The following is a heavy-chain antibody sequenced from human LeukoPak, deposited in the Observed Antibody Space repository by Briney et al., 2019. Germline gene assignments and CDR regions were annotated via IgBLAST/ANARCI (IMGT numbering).Heavy chain of an antibody. V-gene: IGHV1-2*02. CDR3: ASGWSITGWYNNWFDP. CDR1: GYTFTYYY. D-gene: IGHD6-19*01. J-gene: IGHJ5*02. CDR2: INPNSGGT. Sequence: GASVKVSCKASGYTFTYYYMHWVRQAPGQGLEWMGWINPNSGGTNYAQKFQGRVTMTRDTSITTAYMELSRLRSDDTAVYFCASGWSITGWYNNWFDPWGQGTLVTVSS.